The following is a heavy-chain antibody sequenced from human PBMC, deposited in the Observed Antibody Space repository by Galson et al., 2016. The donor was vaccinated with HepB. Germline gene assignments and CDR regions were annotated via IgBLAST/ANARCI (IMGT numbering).Heavy chain of an antibody. V-gene: IGHV5-51*01. J-gene: IGHJ4*02. CDR1: GSNFASSW. CDR3: ARGSNYDILKGGPENF. CDR2: IYPGDSDT. D-gene: IGHD3-9*01. Sequence: QSGAEVTKPGESLQISCNGSGSNFASSWIVWVRQRPGKGMEWMGIIYPGDSDTRYSSSFQGQVTISADKSISTAYLEWSSLEASDTAIYYCARGSNYDILKGGPENFGGLGTRVAVSA.